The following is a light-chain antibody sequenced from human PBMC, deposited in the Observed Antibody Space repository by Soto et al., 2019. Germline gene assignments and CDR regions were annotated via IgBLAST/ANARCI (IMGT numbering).Light chain of an antibody. CDR1: QAISNY. CDR3: RKYNSDPCT. CDR2: AAS. V-gene: IGKV1-27*01. J-gene: IGKJ1*01. Sequence: DIQMTQSPSSMSASVGDRVTITCRASQAISNYLAWYQQKPGKVPNLLIYAASTLQSGAPSRFSGSGSGTDATLTINSLQHEDVSTYYCRKYNSDPCTFGQGYKVQIK.